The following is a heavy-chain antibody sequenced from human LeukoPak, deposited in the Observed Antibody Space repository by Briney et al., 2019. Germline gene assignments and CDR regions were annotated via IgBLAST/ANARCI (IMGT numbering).Heavy chain of an antibody. Sequence: PGGSLRLSCAASGFTFSSYSMNWVRQAPGKGLEWVSSISSSSSYIYYAGSVKGRFTISRDNAKNSLYLQMNSLRAEDTAVYYCASGPGIAVAGDFDYWGQGTLVTVSS. J-gene: IGHJ4*02. V-gene: IGHV3-21*01. CDR2: ISSSSSYI. CDR1: GFTFSSYS. CDR3: ASGPGIAVAGDFDY. D-gene: IGHD6-19*01.